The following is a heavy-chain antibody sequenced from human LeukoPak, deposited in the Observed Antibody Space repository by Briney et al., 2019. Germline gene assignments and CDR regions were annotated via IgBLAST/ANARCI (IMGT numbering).Heavy chain of an antibody. CDR3: ARAAAAGLDS. CDR2: ISTSGST. D-gene: IGHD6-13*01. Sequence: SETLSLTCTVSAGSISSGSYYWTWIRQPAGKGLEWIGRISTSGSTNYNPSLKSRVTISADTSKNQFSLKLNSVTAADTAVYYCARAAAAGLDSWGQGTLVTVSS. V-gene: IGHV4-61*02. CDR1: AGSISSGSYY. J-gene: IGHJ4*02.